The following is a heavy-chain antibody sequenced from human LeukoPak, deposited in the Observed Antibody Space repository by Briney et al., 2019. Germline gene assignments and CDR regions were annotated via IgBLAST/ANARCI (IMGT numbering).Heavy chain of an antibody. D-gene: IGHD5/OR15-5a*01. V-gene: IGHV5-51*01. CDR3: ARSQSIVSSTRYFDY. Sequence: GESLKISCKGSGYSFTTYWIGWVRQMPGKGLEWMGIIYPRDSDTRYSPSFQGQVTISADKSISTAYLQWSSLKASDAAIYYCARSQSIVSSTRYFDYWGQGTLVTVSS. CDR1: GYSFTTYW. CDR2: IYPRDSDT. J-gene: IGHJ4*02.